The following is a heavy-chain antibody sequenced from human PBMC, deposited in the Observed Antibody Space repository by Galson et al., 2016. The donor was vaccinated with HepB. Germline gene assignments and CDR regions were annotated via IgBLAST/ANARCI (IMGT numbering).Heavy chain of an antibody. Sequence: SVKVSCKASGYTFSNYGIHWVRQAPGQGLDWMGWINAGNGYTKYSQKFQGRVTITRDTSASTAYMELNSLRYEDTAVYYCAGGASYGSGGYYTWFDPWGQGTLVTVSS. J-gene: IGHJ5*02. V-gene: IGHV1-3*01. CDR3: AGGASYGSGGYYTWFDP. D-gene: IGHD3-10*01. CDR2: INAGNGYT. CDR1: GYTFSNYG.